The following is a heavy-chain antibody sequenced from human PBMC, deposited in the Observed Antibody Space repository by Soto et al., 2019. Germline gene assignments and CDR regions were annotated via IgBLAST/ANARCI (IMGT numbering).Heavy chain of an antibody. Sequence: QVQLMQSGAEVKKPGSSVKVSCKASGGTFSTYSINWVRQAPGQGLEWMGRIIPILGIPNYAQKFQGRVTITADKSTSTAYMELSSLRSEDTAVYYCAGEPYYDILAGYSDFDSWGQGTLVTVSS. CDR1: GGTFSTYS. CDR2: IIPILGIP. D-gene: IGHD3-9*01. J-gene: IGHJ4*02. CDR3: AGEPYYDILAGYSDFDS. V-gene: IGHV1-69*02.